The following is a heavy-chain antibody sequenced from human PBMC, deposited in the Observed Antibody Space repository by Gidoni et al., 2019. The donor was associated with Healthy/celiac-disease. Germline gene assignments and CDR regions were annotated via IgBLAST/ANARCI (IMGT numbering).Heavy chain of an antibody. CDR3: ARSRSVVVPAAVLPNWFDP. CDR1: GYTFTRYA. Sequence: QVQLVQSGAEVKKPGASVKVSYTASGYTFTRYALHWVGQAHGQRLEWMGWINAGNGNTKYSQKFQGRVTITRDTSASTAYMELSSLRSEDTAVYYCARSRSVVVPAAVLPNWFDPWGQGTLVTVSS. CDR2: INAGNGNT. J-gene: IGHJ5*02. V-gene: IGHV1-3*01. D-gene: IGHD2-2*01.